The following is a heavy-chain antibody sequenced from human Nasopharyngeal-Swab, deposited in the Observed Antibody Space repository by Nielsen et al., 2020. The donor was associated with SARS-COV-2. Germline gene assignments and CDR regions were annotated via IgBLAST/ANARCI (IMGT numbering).Heavy chain of an antibody. D-gene: IGHD5-18*01. Sequence: SLKISCAAPGFTFDDYDMHWVRQAPGKGLEWVSGISWNSGSIGYADSVKGRFTISRDNAKNSLYLQMNSLRAEDTALYYCAKLPTAMDETYMDVWGKGTTVTVSS. CDR1: GFTFDDYD. CDR2: ISWNSGSI. V-gene: IGHV3-9*01. J-gene: IGHJ6*03. CDR3: AKLPTAMDETYMDV.